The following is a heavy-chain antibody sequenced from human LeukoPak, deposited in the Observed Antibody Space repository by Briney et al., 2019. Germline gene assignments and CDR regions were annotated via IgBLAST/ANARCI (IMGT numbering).Heavy chain of an antibody. V-gene: IGHV3-30*02. CDR1: GFTFSSYG. D-gene: IGHD3-10*01. Sequence: YPGGSLRLSCPPSGFTFSSYGMHWARQPPGKGLEWVAFIRYNGSKKYYANSVKARFTISRHNPKNTLYLRMNRLRAEDTAVYYCARMVRGVIIHNGNDYWGQGTLVTVSS. CDR3: ARMVRGVIIHNGNDY. CDR2: IRYNGSKK. J-gene: IGHJ4*02.